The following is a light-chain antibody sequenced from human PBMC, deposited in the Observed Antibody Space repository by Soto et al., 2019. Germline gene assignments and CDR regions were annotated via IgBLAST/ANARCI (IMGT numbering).Light chain of an antibody. J-gene: IGLJ3*02. Sequence: QSALTQPASVSGSPGQSITISCTGTSSDVGGYNYVSWYQQHPGKAPKLMIYEVSNRPSGVSNRFSGSKSGNTASLTISGLQAEDEADYYCSSFTSINTWVFGGGTMLTVL. CDR2: EVS. CDR1: SSDVGGYNY. V-gene: IGLV2-14*01. CDR3: SSFTSINTWV.